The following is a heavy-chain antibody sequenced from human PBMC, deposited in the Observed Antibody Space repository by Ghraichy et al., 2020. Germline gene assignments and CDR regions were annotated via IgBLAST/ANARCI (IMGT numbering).Heavy chain of an antibody. J-gene: IGHJ6*02. Sequence: SLNISCTVSGGSISSGGYYWSWIRQHPGKGLEWIGYIYYSGSTYYNPSLKSRVTISVDTSKNQFSLKLSSVTAADTAVYYCARDQLVAYYYYGMDVWGQGTTVTVSS. CDR1: GGSISSGGYY. CDR3: ARDQLVAYYYYGMDV. D-gene: IGHD6-13*01. CDR2: IYYSGST. V-gene: IGHV4-31*03.